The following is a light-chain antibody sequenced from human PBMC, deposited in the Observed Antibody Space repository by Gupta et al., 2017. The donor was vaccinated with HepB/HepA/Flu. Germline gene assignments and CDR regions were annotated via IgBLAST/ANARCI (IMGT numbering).Light chain of an antibody. CDR2: LGS. CDR1: QSLLHSNGYNY. Sequence: DNVLTQSPLSLPVTPGEPASISCTSSQSLLHSNGYNYLDWYLQKPGQSPQLLIYLGSHRASGVPYRFSGSGSGTDFTLKISRVEAEDVGVYYCMQPLHTPWTFGQGTKVEIK. V-gene: IGKV2-28*01. CDR3: MQPLHTPWT. J-gene: IGKJ1*01.